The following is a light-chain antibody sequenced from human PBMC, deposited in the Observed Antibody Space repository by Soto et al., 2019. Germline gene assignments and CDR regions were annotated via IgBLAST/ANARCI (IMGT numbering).Light chain of an antibody. J-gene: IGKJ4*01. CDR1: QSISSY. V-gene: IGKV1-39*01. CDR2: AAS. CDR3: QQSYSTPLT. Sequence: DIQMTQSPSSLSASVGDRVPITCRASQSISSYLNWYQQKPGKAPKLLIYAASSLQSGVPSRYSGSGSGTDFTLTISSLQPKDFATYYCQQSYSTPLTFGGGTKVDIK.